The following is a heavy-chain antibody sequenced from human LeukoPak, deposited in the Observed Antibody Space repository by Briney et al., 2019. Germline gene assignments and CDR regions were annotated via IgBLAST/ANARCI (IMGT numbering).Heavy chain of an antibody. CDR1: GFTFSSYW. CDR3: ARDLPIDTAMVESNGFDY. V-gene: IGHV3-7*01. D-gene: IGHD5-18*01. CDR2: IRQDGSEK. Sequence: GGSLRLSCAASGFTFSSYWMSWVRQAPGKGQEWVANIRQDGSEKYYVDSVKGRFTISRDNAKNSLYLQMNSLRAEDTAVYYCARDLPIDTAMVESNGFDYWGQGTLVTVSS. J-gene: IGHJ4*02.